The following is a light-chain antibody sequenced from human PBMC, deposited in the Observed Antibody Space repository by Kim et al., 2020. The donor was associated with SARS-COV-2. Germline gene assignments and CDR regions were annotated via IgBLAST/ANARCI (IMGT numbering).Light chain of an antibody. CDR1: QSVRSSF. CDR3: QHDGSARLT. Sequence: EIVLTQSPGTLSLSPGERATLSCTASQSVRSSFLAWYQQKPGQAPRFLIYGASSRATGIPDRFSGSGSGTDFTLTISRLEPEDFAVYCCQHDGSARLTFGGGTKLEI. CDR2: GAS. V-gene: IGKV3-20*01. J-gene: IGKJ4*01.